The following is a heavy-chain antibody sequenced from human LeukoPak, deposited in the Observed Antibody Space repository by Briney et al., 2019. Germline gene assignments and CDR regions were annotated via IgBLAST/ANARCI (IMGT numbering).Heavy chain of an antibody. Sequence: PGGSLRLSCAASGFTFSSYWMSWVRQAPGKGLEWVANINQDGSEKYYVDSVKGRFTISRDNAKNSLYLQVNSLRAEDTAVYYCARGDYGSGSYTARWFDPWGQGTLVTVSS. D-gene: IGHD3-10*01. CDR2: INQDGSEK. CDR3: ARGDYGSGSYTARWFDP. V-gene: IGHV3-7*01. J-gene: IGHJ5*02. CDR1: GFTFSSYW.